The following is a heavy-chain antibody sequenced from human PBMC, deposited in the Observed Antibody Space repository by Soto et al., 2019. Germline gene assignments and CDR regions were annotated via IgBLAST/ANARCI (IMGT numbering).Heavy chain of an antibody. J-gene: IGHJ4*02. V-gene: IGHV3-23*01. CDR2: ISGSGGST. Sequence: GGSLRLSCAASGFTFSSYAMSWVRQAPGKGLEWVSAISGSGGSTYYADSVKGRFTISRDNSKTTLYLQMNSLRAEDTAVYYCAKYKDGSGSYYTNYFDYWGQGTLVTVSS. CDR1: GFTFSSYA. CDR3: AKYKDGSGSYYTNYFDY. D-gene: IGHD3-10*01.